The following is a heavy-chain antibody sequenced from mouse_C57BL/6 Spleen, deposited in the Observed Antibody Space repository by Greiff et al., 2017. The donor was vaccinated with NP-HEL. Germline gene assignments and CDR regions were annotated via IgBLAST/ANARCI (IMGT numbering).Heavy chain of an antibody. CDR3: TRDYYGSSYDAMDY. V-gene: IGHV1-15*01. D-gene: IGHD1-1*01. J-gene: IGHJ4*01. Sequence: LQESGAELVRPGASVTLSCKASGYTFTDYEMHWVKQTPVHGLEWIGAIDPETGGTAYNQKFKGKAILTADKSSSTAYMELRSLTSEDSAVYYCTRDYYGSSYDAMDYWGQGTSVTVSS. CDR2: IDPETGGT. CDR1: GYTFTDYE.